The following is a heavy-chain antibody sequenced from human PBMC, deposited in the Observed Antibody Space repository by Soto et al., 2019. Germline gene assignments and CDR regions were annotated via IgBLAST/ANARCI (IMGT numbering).Heavy chain of an antibody. J-gene: IGHJ4*02. CDR1: GYTFTSYC. Sequence: ASVKIACKASGYTFTSYCISWVRQAPGQGVEWMGGISAYNSNTHSAPKLQGRVTMTTATCTSTAYMELSSLRSDDTAVYYRARAGPPYYCSAGSCPLTEMTTVTPFDYWGQGTLVTVSS. V-gene: IGHV1-18*04. CDR3: ARAGPPYYCSAGSCPLTEMTTVTPFDY. CDR2: ISAYNSNT. D-gene: IGHD2-15*01.